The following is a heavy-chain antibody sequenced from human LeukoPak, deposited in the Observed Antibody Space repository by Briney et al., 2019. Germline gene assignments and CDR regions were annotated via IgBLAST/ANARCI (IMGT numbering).Heavy chain of an antibody. CDR1: GGSISSGGYY. J-gene: IGHJ4*02. V-gene: IGHV4-31*03. CDR3: TRVFYGDPPYYFDY. Sequence: SETLSLTCTVSGGSISSGGYYWSWIHQHPGKGLEWIGYIYYSGSTYYNPSLKSRVTISVDTSKNQFSLKLSSVTAADTAVYYCTRVFYGDPPYYFDYWGQGTLVTVSS. CDR2: IYYSGST. D-gene: IGHD4-17*01.